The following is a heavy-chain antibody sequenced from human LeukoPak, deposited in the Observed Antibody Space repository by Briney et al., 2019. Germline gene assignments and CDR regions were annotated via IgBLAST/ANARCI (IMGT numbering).Heavy chain of an antibody. CDR2: ISSNGGST. V-gene: IGHV3-64D*06. Sequence: GGSLRLSCSASGFTFSSYAMHRVRQAPGKGLEYVSAISSNGGSTYYADSVKGRFTISRDNSKNTLYLQMSSLRAEDTAVYYCVTGYYYDSSGFDYWGQGTLVTVSS. J-gene: IGHJ4*02. CDR3: VTGYYYDSSGFDY. CDR1: GFTFSSYA. D-gene: IGHD3-22*01.